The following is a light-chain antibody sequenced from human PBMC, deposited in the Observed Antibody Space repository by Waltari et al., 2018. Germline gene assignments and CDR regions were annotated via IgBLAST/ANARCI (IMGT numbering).Light chain of an antibody. CDR2: DDS. Sequence: SLVLTQPPSVSVTPGQTAKITCGGDNIGDTGVHGYHQTPGQAPTLVGEDDSGRPSGIPGRLSGTKSGNTATLTIIGVEGGDEADYYCQVRDLHTYRWVFGGGTKLTVL. CDR1: NIGDTG. CDR3: QVRDLHTYRWV. J-gene: IGLJ3*02. V-gene: IGLV3-21*02.